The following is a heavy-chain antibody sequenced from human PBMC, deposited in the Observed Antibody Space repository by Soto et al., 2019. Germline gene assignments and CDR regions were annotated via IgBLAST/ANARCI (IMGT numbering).Heavy chain of an antibody. CDR2: LHHDGTT. D-gene: IGHD3-10*01. V-gene: IGHV4-4*02. Sequence: QVQLQESGPGLVKPSETLSLTCAVSGGPITTTTWWAWVRLPPGKGLEWIGELHHDGTTNYNPSLESRITMPLDKSNNHFSLTLTSVTAADTAIYYCATQTISYTSGVWGRGTTVTVSS. J-gene: IGHJ6*02. CDR1: GGPITTTTW. CDR3: ATQTISYTSGV.